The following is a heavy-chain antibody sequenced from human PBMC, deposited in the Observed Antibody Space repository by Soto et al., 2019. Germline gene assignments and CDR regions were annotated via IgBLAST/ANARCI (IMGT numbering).Heavy chain of an antibody. CDR2: IYHSGST. Sequence: QLQLQESGSGLVKPSQTLSLTCAVSGGSISSGGYSWSWIRQPPGKGLEWIGYIYHSGSTSYNPSLKSRCTISVDRFKNQFSLKLSSVTAADTAVYYCARVGAGAATAFDIWSQGTMVTVSS. CDR3: ARVGAGAATAFDI. V-gene: IGHV4-30-2*01. D-gene: IGHD6-19*01. CDR1: GGSISSGGYS. J-gene: IGHJ3*02.